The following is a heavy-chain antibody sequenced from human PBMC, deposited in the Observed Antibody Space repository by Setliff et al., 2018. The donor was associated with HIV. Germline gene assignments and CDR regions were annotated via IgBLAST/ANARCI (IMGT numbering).Heavy chain of an antibody. D-gene: IGHD1-26*01. CDR1: GFTFSTYS. Sequence: GGSLRLSCAASGFTFSTYSMVWVRQAPGKGLEWVSGIGGAYDGNTYHADSVKGRFTIFRENSKNIVYPQMSNLRAEDTALYYCAKVMITTTWAFDFWGQGTQVTVSS. V-gene: IGHV3-23*01. CDR2: IGGAYDGNT. CDR3: AKVMITTTWAFDF. J-gene: IGHJ4*02.